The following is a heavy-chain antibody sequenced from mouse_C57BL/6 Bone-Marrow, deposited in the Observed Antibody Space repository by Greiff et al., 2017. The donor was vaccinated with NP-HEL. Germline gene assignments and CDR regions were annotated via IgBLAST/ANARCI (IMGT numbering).Heavy chain of an antibody. J-gene: IGHJ1*03. V-gene: IGHV1-19*01. Sequence: EVKLQESGPVLVKPGASVKMSCKASGYTFTDYYMNWVKQSHGKSLEWIGVINPYNGGTSYNQKFKGKATLTVDKSSSTAYMELNSLTSEDSAVYYCARPYGRWYFDVWGTGTTVTVSS. CDR1: GYTFTDYY. D-gene: IGHD1-1*01. CDR2: INPYNGGT. CDR3: ARPYGRWYFDV.